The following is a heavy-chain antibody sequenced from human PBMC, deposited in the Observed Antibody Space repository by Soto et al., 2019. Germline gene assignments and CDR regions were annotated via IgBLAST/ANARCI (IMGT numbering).Heavy chain of an antibody. CDR3: AKDVLRLAFYGMDV. CDR2: ISYDGSNK. D-gene: IGHD3-3*01. V-gene: IGHV3-30*18. J-gene: IGHJ6*02. Sequence: QVQLVESGGGVVQPGRSLRLSCAASGFTFSSYGMHWVRQAPGKGLEWVAVISYDGSNKYYADSVKGRFTISRDNSKNTLYLQMNSLRAEDMAVYYCAKDVLRLAFYGMDVWGQGTTVTVSS. CDR1: GFTFSSYG.